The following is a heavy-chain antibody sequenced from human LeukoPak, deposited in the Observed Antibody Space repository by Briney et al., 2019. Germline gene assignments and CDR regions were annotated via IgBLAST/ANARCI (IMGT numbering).Heavy chain of an antibody. CDR3: ARDWTYYDSSGYYRGLYYFDY. Sequence: PSETLSLTCTVSGGSISSYYWSWIGQPAGKGLEWIGRIYTSGSTNYNPSLKSRVTISVDKSKNQFSLKLSSVTAADTAVYYCARDWTYYDSSGYYRGLYYFDYWGQGTLVTVSS. CDR2: IYTSGST. V-gene: IGHV4-4*07. J-gene: IGHJ4*02. D-gene: IGHD3-22*01. CDR1: GGSISSYY.